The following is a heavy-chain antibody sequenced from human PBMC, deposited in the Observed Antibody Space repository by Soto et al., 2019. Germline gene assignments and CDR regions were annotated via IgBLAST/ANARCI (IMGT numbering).Heavy chain of an antibody. CDR2: INAGNGNT. Sequence: ASVKVSCKASGYTFTGYAMHWVRQAPGQRLEWMGWINAGNGNTKYSQKFQGRVTITRDTSASTAYMELSSLRSEDTAVYYCARDGYGLGWFDPWGQGTLVTVSS. V-gene: IGHV1-3*01. J-gene: IGHJ5*02. CDR1: GYTFTGYA. D-gene: IGHD5-18*01. CDR3: ARDGYGLGWFDP.